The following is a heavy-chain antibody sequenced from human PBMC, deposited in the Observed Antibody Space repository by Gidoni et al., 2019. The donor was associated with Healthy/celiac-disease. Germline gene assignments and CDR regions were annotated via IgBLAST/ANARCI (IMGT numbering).Heavy chain of an antibody. Sequence: EVPLVQSGAEVKKPGESLTISCKGSGYIFTRYWIGWVRQMPGKGLEWMGSIYPGDSDTRYSPSFQGQVTISADKSISTAYLQWSSLKASDTAMYYCARIPLWVTARPYYFDYWGQGTLVTVSS. CDR1: GYIFTRYW. CDR2: IYPGDSDT. V-gene: IGHV5-51*01. D-gene: IGHD2-21*02. J-gene: IGHJ4*02. CDR3: ARIPLWVTARPYYFDY.